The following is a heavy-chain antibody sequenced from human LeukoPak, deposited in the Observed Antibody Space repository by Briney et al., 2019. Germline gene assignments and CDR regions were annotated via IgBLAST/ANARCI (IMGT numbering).Heavy chain of an antibody. CDR3: ARVAPGYSNYFLLFY. V-gene: IGHV1-18*01. D-gene: IGHD4-11*01. J-gene: IGHJ4*02. Sequence: ASVKVSCKASGYTFTSYGISWVRQAAGQGLEWMGWISAYNGNTNYAQKLQGRVTMTTDTSTSTAYMELRSLRSDDTAVYYCARVAPGYSNYFLLFYWGQGTLVTVSS. CDR2: ISAYNGNT. CDR1: GYTFTSYG.